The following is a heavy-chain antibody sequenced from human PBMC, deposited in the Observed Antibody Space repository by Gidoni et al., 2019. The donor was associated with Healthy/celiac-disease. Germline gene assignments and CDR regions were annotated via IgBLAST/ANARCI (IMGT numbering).Heavy chain of an antibody. V-gene: IGHV3-33*08. J-gene: IGHJ4*02. CDR1: GFTFSSYG. CDR2: IWYDGSNK. D-gene: IGHD1-26*01. Sequence: QVQLVESGGGVVQPGRSLRLSCAASGFTFSSYGMHWVRQAPGKGLEWVAVIWYDGSNKYYADSVKGRFTISRDNSKNTLYLQMNSLRAEDTAVYYCARFSGSYFGYFDYWGQGTLVTVSS. CDR3: ARFSGSYFGYFDY.